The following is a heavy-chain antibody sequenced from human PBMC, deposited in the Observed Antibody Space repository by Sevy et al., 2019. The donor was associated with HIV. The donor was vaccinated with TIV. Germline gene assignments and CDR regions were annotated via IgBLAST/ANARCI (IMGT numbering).Heavy chain of an antibody. D-gene: IGHD5-18*01. V-gene: IGHV3-23*01. CDR1: GFTFSSYA. CDR3: ARGKEGGYSYGHYYYYGLDV. Sequence: GGSLRLSCAASGFTFSSYAMTWVRQAPGKGLEWVSDVSYSGDNTNHIASVKGRFTISRDNSKNTLYLQVNSLRAEDTAVYYCARGKEGGYSYGHYYYYGLDVWGQRTTVTVSS. CDR2: VSYSGDNT. J-gene: IGHJ6*02.